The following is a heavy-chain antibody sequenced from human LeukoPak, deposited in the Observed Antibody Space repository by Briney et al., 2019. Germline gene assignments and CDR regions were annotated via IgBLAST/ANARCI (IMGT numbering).Heavy chain of an antibody. CDR3: ARLMYYGMDV. V-gene: IGHV4-59*08. CDR2: IYYSGGT. CDR1: GGSISSSY. J-gene: IGHJ6*02. Sequence: SETLSLTCAVSGGSISSSYWSWIRQPPGKGLEWIGYIYYSGGTNYNPSLKSRVTISVDTSKNQFSLKLSSVTAADTAVYYCARLMYYGMDVWGQGTTVTVFS. D-gene: IGHD3-16*01.